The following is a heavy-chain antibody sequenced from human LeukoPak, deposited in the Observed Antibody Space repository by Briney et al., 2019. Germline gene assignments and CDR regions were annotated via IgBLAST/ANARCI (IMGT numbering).Heavy chain of an antibody. D-gene: IGHD2-21*02. CDR1: GVTLSNYA. J-gene: IGHJ4*02. Sequence: GGSLRLSCVASGVTLSNYAMSWARQAPGKGLEWVSGISSSGSGGNTYYADSVKGRLTISRDSSRNTLFLHMNTLRAEDTAIYYCARFAYCGGHCWYYFDYWGQGSLVTVSS. CDR3: ARFAYCGGHCWYYFDY. V-gene: IGHV3-23*01. CDR2: ISSSGSGGNT.